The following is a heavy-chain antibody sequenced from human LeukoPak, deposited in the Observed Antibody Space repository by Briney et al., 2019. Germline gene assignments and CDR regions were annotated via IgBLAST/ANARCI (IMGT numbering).Heavy chain of an antibody. V-gene: IGHV4-30-4*08. Sequence: PSQTLSLTCTVSGGSISSGDYYWSWIRQPPGKGLEWIGYIYYSGSTYYNPSLKSRVTISVDTSKNQFSLKLRSVTAADTAVYYCAREGWPFGAFDIWGQGTMVTVSS. D-gene: IGHD3-16*01. J-gene: IGHJ3*02. CDR1: GGSISSGDYY. CDR2: IYYSGST. CDR3: AREGWPFGAFDI.